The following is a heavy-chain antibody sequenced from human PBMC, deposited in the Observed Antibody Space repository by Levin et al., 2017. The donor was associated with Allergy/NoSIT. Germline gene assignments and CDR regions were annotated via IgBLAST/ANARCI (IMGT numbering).Heavy chain of an antibody. CDR2: ISSDGTNK. V-gene: IGHV3-33*01. CDR1: GFSFSSYG. J-gene: IGHJ4*02. Sequence: PGGSLRLSCAASGFSFSSYGMHWVRQAPGKGLEWVSLISSDGTNKYYADSVKGRFTISRDNSKNTLYLQMNSLRDEDTAVFYCARDYDVVIGIDYWGQGALVTVSS. D-gene: IGHD3-16*02. CDR3: ARDYDVVIGIDY.